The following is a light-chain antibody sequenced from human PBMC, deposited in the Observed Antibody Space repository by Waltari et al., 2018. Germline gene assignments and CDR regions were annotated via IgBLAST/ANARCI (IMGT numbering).Light chain of an antibody. CDR1: QSLLFFNGKTD. J-gene: IGKJ1*01. CDR3: MQSVQHPWT. V-gene: IGKV2D-29*01. Sequence: DILMNQVPLSLSVTPGHPASIPCTSSQSLLFFNGKTDLYWILQKPGQPPQLLVYEASHRLSGVPERFSGSGSGTDFTLKISRVEAEDVGVYYCMQSVQHPWTFGQGTKVEIK. CDR2: EAS.